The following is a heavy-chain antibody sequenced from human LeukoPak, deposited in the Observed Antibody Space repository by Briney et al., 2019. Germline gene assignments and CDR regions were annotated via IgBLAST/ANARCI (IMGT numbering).Heavy chain of an antibody. CDR3: AKDRSTRFGESDY. CDR1: GFTFSSYG. J-gene: IGHJ4*02. V-gene: IGHV3-33*06. D-gene: IGHD3-10*01. CDR2: IWYDGSNK. Sequence: GGSLRLSCAASGFTFSSYGMHWVRQAPGKGLEWVAVIWYDGSNKYYADSVKGRFTISRDNSKNTLYLQMNSLRAEDTAVYYCAKDRSTRFGESDYWGQGTLVTVSS.